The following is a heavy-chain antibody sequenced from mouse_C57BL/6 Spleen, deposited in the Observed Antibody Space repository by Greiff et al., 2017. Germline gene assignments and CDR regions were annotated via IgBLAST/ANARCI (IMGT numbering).Heavy chain of an antibody. CDR2: ISSGSSTI. CDR3: ARGYYVDYYAMDY. Sequence: EVKLVESGGGLVKPGGSLKLSCAASGFTFSDYGMHWVRQAPEKGLEWVAYISSGSSTIYYADTVKGRFTISRDNAKNTLFLQMTSLRSEDTAMYYCARGYYVDYYAMDYWGQGTSVTVSS. J-gene: IGHJ4*01. CDR1: GFTFSDYG. D-gene: IGHD2-3*01. V-gene: IGHV5-17*01.